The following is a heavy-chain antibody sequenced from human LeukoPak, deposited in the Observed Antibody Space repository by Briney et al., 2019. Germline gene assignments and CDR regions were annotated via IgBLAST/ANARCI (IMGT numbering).Heavy chain of an antibody. CDR1: GYTFTSYY. D-gene: IGHD3-22*01. CDR2: INPSGGST. J-gene: IGHJ4*02. Sequence: ASVKVSCTASGYTFTSYYMHWVRQALGQGLEWMGIINPSGGSTSYAQKFQGRVTMTRDTSTSTVYMELSSLRSEDTAVYYCATYYDSSGSFDYWGQGTLVTVSS. CDR3: ATYYDSSGSFDY. V-gene: IGHV1-46*01.